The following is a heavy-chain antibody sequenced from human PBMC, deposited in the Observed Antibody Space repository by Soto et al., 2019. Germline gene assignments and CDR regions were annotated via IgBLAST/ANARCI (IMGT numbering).Heavy chain of an antibody. CDR3: VREGYGVYHYSGMDV. D-gene: IGHD5-12*01. J-gene: IGHJ6*02. CDR1: GYTLTNYG. CDR2: INGYNGNT. Sequence: QVQLVQSGDEVKKPGASVKVSCKASGYTLTNYGISWVRQAPGQGLEWMGWINGYNGNTVYTQKIQGRITMTADKSTATSYLELSTLRSDDTAMYSCVREGYGVYHYSGMDVWGQGTTVIVSS. V-gene: IGHV1-18*01.